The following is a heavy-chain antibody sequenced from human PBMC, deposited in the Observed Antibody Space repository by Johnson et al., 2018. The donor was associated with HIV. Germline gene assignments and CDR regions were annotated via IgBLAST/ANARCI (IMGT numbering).Heavy chain of an antibody. Sequence: QVQLVESGGGVVQPGRSLRLSCAASGITFSDYAMHWVRQAPGKGLEWVAVISYDGRTKYYADSVKGRFTISRDNSKNTLYLQMHSLRAEDTAVYYCARGYGVYATSFDVWGQGTVVAVSS. D-gene: IGHD5/OR15-5a*01. CDR2: ISYDGRTK. V-gene: IGHV3-30-3*01. J-gene: IGHJ3*01. CDR1: GITFSDYA. CDR3: ARGYGVYATSFDV.